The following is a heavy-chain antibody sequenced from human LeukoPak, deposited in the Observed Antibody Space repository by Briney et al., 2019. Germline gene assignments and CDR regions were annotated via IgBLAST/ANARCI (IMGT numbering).Heavy chain of an antibody. V-gene: IGHV4-34*01. CDR2: INHSGST. CDR1: GYSISSGYY. J-gene: IGHJ5*02. CDR3: ARGFYYDFWSGYYQYNWFDP. D-gene: IGHD3-3*01. Sequence: SETLSLTCAMSGYSISSGYYWSWIRQPPGKGLEWIGEINHSGSTNYNPSLKSRVTISVDTSKNQFSLKLSSVTAADTAVYYCARGFYYDFWSGYYQYNWFDPWGQGTLVTVSS.